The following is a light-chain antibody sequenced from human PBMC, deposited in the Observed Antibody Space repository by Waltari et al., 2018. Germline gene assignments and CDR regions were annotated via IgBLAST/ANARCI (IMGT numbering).Light chain of an antibody. CDR1: QRLLHINGSYD. J-gene: IGKJ2*01. CDR2: MGS. Sequence: DIVMTQSPLSLPVTPGEPASISCRSRQRLLHINGSYDWGCYLLKPGQSPQLLIYMGSNRASGVPDRFSGSGSGTDFTLKISRVEAEDVGVYYCMQALQTSYTFGQGTKLEIK. CDR3: MQALQTSYT. V-gene: IGKV2-28*01.